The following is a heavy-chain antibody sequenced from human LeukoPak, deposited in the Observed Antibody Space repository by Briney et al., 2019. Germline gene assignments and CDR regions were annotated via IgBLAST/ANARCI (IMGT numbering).Heavy chain of an antibody. CDR1: GGSISSYY. Sequence: PSETLSLTCTVPGGSISSYYWSWIRQPPGKGLEWIGYIYYSGYTNYNPSLKSRVTISVDTSKNQFSLKLRSVTAADTAVYYCARVTGYMIEDYFDYWGQGILVTVSS. CDR2: IYYSGYT. V-gene: IGHV4-59*01. J-gene: IGHJ4*02. CDR3: ARVTGYMIEDYFDY. D-gene: IGHD3-9*01.